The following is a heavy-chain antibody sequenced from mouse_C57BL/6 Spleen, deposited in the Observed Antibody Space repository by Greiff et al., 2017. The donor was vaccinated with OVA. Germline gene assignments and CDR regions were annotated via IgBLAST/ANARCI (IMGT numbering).Heavy chain of an antibody. V-gene: IGHV7-3*01. J-gene: IGHJ4*01. CDR1: GFTFTDYY. CDR3: ARGYYYAMDY. CDR2: IRHRGNGYTT. Sequence: EVQLEESGGGLVQPGGSLSLSCAASGFTFTDYYMSWVRQPPGKALEWLGVIRHRGNGYTTADSASVKGRFTISRENSHSILYLQMNTLGAEDSATYYCARGYYYAMDYWGQGTSVTVSS.